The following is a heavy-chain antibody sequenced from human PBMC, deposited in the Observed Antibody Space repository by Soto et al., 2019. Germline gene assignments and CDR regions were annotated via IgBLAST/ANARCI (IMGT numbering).Heavy chain of an antibody. CDR2: IYSDGTT. V-gene: IGHV3-53*01. J-gene: IGHJ4*02. CDR1: GFTVSSNY. Sequence: HPGGSLRLSCAASGFTVSSNYMNWVRQAPGKGLEWVSIIYSDGTTSYADSVKGRFTISRDNFKNTLHLQMNSPRAEDTAVYYCAILSNWGQGTLVTVSS. CDR3: AILSN. D-gene: IGHD6-6*01.